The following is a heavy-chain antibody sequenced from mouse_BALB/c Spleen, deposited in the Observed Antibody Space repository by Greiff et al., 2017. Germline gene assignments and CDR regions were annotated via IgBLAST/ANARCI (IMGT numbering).Heavy chain of an antibody. J-gene: IGHJ4*01. Sequence: VQRVESGAELVRPGSSVKISCKASGYAFSSYWMNWVKQRPGQGLEWIGQIYPGDGDTNYNGKFKGKATLTADKSSSTAYMQLSSLTSEDSAVYFCARYDYPYAMDYWGQGTSVTVSS. CDR2: IYPGDGDT. D-gene: IGHD2-4*01. CDR3: ARYDYPYAMDY. CDR1: GYAFSSYW. V-gene: IGHV1-80*01.